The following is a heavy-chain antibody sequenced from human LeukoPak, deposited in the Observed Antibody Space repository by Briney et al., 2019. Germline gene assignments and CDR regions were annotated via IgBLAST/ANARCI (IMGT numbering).Heavy chain of an antibody. CDR2: IYYSGST. V-gene: IGHV4-39*01. J-gene: IGHJ4*02. Sequence: SETLSLTCTVSGGSISSSSYYWRWIRQPPGKGLEWIGSIYYSGSTYYNPSLKSRVTISVDTSKNQFSLKLSSVTAADTAVYYCASWGAGTFDYWGQGTLVTVSS. CDR3: ASWGAGTFDY. D-gene: IGHD3-16*01. CDR1: GGSISSSSYY.